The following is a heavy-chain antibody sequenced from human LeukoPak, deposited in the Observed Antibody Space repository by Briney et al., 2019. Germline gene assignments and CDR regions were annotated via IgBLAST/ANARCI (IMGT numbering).Heavy chain of an antibody. CDR2: INHSGST. V-gene: IGHV4-34*01. CDR1: GGSFSGYY. CDR3: ARFWSGSGWTYYYYYMDV. Sequence: SETLSLTCAVYGGSFSGYYWSWIRQPPGKGLEWIGEINHSGSTNYNPSLKSRVTISVDTSKNQFSLKLSSVTAADTAVYYCARFWSGSGWTYYYYYMDVWGKGTTVTVSS. D-gene: IGHD6-19*01. J-gene: IGHJ6*03.